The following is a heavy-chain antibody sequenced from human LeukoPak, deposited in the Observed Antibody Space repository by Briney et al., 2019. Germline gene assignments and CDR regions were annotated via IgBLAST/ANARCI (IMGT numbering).Heavy chain of an antibody. V-gene: IGHV3-53*01. J-gene: IGHJ4*02. CDR3: ATNDGYNYYFDY. D-gene: IGHD5-24*01. CDR2: IYSDGST. Sequence: GGSLRLSCAASGFTVSSNYMSWVRQAPGKGLEWVSVIYSDGSTYYADSVKGRFTISRDNSKNTLYLQMNSLRAEDTAVYYCATNDGYNYYFDYWGQGTLVTVSS. CDR1: GFTVSSNY.